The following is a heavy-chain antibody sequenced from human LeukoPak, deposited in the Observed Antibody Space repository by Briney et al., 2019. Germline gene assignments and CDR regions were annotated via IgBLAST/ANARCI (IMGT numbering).Heavy chain of an antibody. CDR3: ARLLPGGWFDP. Sequence: ASVKASCKASGFTFTGYFMHWVRQAPGQGLEWMGWINPNSGDTNYAQNFQGRVTLTRDTPISTAHMELSSLRSDDTALYYCARLLPGGWFDPWGQGTLVTVSS. CDR1: GFTFTGYF. V-gene: IGHV1-2*02. D-gene: IGHD2/OR15-2a*01. CDR2: INPNSGDT. J-gene: IGHJ5*02.